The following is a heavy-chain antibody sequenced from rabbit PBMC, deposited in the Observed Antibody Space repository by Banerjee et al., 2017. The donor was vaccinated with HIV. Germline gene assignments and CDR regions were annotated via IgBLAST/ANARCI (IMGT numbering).Heavy chain of an antibody. J-gene: IGHJ4*01. CDR1: GIDFSSYYY. V-gene: IGHV1S45*01. Sequence: QEQLEESGGGLVKPGGTLTLTCKASGIDFSSYYYMCWFRQAPGKGLEWIACIYVGSSDTTWYASWAKGRVTIYKTSSTTVTRQMTSLTAEDTATYFCARDLAGVIGWNFNLWGPGTLVT. CDR2: IYVGSSDTT. CDR3: ARDLAGVIGWNFNL. D-gene: IGHD4-1*01.